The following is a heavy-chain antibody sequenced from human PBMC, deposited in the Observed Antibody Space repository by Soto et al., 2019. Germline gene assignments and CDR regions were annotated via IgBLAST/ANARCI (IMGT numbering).Heavy chain of an antibody. Sequence: GESLKISCKGSGYSFTIYWIGWVRQMPGKGLEWMGIIYPGDSDTRYSPSFQGQVAISADKSISTAYLQWSSMKASDTAMYYCASXLRDSSNRGYYYYGMDVWGQGTTVTVSS. D-gene: IGHD3-22*01. CDR1: GYSFTIYW. CDR3: ASXLRDSSNRGYYYYGMDV. V-gene: IGHV5-51*01. CDR2: IYPGDSDT. J-gene: IGHJ6*02.